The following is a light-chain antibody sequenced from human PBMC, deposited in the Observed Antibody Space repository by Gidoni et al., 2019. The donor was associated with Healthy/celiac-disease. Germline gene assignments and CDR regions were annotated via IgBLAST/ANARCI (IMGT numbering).Light chain of an antibody. J-gene: IGKJ5*01. Sequence: EIVLTPSPATLSLSPGERASLSCRASQSVSSYLDWYQQKPGQAPRLLIYDASNRATGIPARFSGSGSGTDFTLTISSLEPEDFAVYYCQQRSNWPITFGQGTRLEIK. CDR2: DAS. CDR1: QSVSSY. V-gene: IGKV3-11*01. CDR3: QQRSNWPIT.